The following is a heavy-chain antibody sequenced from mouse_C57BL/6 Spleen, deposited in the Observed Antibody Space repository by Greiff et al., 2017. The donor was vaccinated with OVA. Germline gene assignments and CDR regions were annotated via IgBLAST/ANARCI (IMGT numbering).Heavy chain of an antibody. CDR3: TLCEYDVYYAMDY. Sequence: DVKLVESGGGLVQPGGSMKLSCVASGFTFSNYWMNWVRQSPGKGLEWVAQIRLKSDNYATHYAESGKGRFTTSRDDSKSSVYLQMNNLRAEDTGIYYCTLCEYDVYYAMDYWGQGTSVTVSS. V-gene: IGHV6-3*01. CDR2: IRLKSDNYAT. J-gene: IGHJ4*01. CDR1: GFTFSNYW. D-gene: IGHD2-4*01.